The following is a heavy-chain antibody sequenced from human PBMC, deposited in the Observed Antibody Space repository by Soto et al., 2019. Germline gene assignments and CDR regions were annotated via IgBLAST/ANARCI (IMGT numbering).Heavy chain of an antibody. CDR2: IYPGDSDT. J-gene: IGHJ4*02. Sequence: SREISCNGSGYSFTSYWIGWVGQMPGKGLEWMGIIYPGDSDTRYSPSFQGQVTISADKSISTAYLQWSSLRVEDTAVYYCAKSKELGVSAPDHWGQGTLVTVSS. CDR3: AKSKELGVSAPDH. V-gene: IGHV5-51*01. CDR1: GYSFTSYW. D-gene: IGHD1-26*01.